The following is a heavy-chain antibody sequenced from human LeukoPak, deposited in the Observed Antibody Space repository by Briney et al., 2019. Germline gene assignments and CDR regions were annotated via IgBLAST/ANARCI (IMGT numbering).Heavy chain of an antibody. V-gene: IGHV3-53*01. CDR1: GFIVSSNY. J-gene: IGHJ4*02. CDR2: IYSGGST. Sequence: GGSLRLSCAASGFIVSSNYMNWVRQAPGKGLEWVSVIYSGGSTYYADSVKGRFTISRDNSKNTLYLQMNSLRAEDTAVYYCAKDVGKWESLHFFDYWGQGTLVTVSS. D-gene: IGHD1-26*01. CDR3: AKDVGKWESLHFFDY.